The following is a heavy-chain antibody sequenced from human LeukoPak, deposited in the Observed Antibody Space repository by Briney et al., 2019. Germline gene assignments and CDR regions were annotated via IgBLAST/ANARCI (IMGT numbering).Heavy chain of an antibody. CDR1: GLTFSAYA. D-gene: IGHD3-10*01. CDR3: VKTYCSITRCSPGFDS. Sequence: GGSLRLSCAVSGLTFSAYAMSWVRQAPGKGLEWVSALSGSGDSKYYADSVRGHFTISRDNSLNTLFLQMDNLRAEDTAVYYCVKTYCSITRCSPGFDSWGQGTLVTVSS. J-gene: IGHJ4*02. V-gene: IGHV3-23*01. CDR2: LSGSGDSK.